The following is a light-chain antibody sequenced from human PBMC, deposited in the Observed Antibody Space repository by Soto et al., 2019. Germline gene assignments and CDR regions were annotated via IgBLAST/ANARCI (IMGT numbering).Light chain of an antibody. J-gene: IGKJ5*01. CDR3: QQYNNWPPFT. CDR1: QSVSSN. Sequence: EIVMTQFPAILSVSPGERATLSCRASQSVSSNVAWFQQKPGQAPRLLIYGASTRATDVPARFSGSGSGTEFTLTISSLQSEDFAVYYCQQYNNWPPFTFGQGTRLEIK. V-gene: IGKV3-15*01. CDR2: GAS.